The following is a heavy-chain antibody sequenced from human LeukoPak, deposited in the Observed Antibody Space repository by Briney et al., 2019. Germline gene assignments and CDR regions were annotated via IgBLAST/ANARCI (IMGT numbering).Heavy chain of an antibody. Sequence: GGSLRLSCAASGFTFSNYWLHGVRQAPGKGLVWVSRFNTDGSSTSYADSVKGRFTISRDNAKNTVYLQMNSLRAEDTAVYYCARLSTVITWGQGTLVTVSS. D-gene: IGHD4-23*01. CDR2: FNTDGSST. J-gene: IGHJ5*02. CDR1: GFTFSNYW. CDR3: ARLSTVIT. V-gene: IGHV3-74*01.